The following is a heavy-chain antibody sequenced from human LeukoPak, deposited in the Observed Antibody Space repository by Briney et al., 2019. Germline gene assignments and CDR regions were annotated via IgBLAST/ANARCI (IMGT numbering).Heavy chain of an antibody. D-gene: IGHD1-14*01. V-gene: IGHV3-7*01. Sequence: GGSLTLSCVGSGFTFSTFWMAWVRQAPGKGLEWVANMKHDGSAKHYVNSVKGRFTISRDNAKNSLYLQMNSLRAEDTAVYYCARDVDGNLDYWGRGTLVTVSS. CDR1: GFTFSTFW. J-gene: IGHJ4*02. CDR3: ARDVDGNLDY. CDR2: MKHDGSAK.